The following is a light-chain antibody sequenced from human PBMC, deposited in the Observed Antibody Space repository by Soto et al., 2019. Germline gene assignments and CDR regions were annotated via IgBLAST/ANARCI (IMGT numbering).Light chain of an antibody. J-gene: IGKJ3*01. V-gene: IGKV1-39*01. CDR2: AAS. CDR1: QSISSY. CDR3: QQSYSTHIT. Sequence: DIQMTQSPSSLSASVGDRVTITCRASQSISSYLNWYQQKPGKAPKLLIYAASSLKSGVPSRFSGSGSGTDFTLTISSLQPEDFATYYCQQSYSTHITFGPGTKVDIK.